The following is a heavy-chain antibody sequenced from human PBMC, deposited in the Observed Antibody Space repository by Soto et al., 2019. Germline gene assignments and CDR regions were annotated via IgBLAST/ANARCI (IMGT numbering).Heavy chain of an antibody. Sequence: QVQLVQSGAEVKKPGSSVKVSCKASGGTFSSYAISWVRQAPGQGLEWMGGIIPIFGTANYAQKFQGRVTITADESTSTAYMELSSLRSEDTAVYYCATKTYYYASSGYGDHDAFDIWGQGTMVTVSS. CDR1: GGTFSSYA. J-gene: IGHJ3*02. D-gene: IGHD3-22*01. V-gene: IGHV1-69*01. CDR3: ATKTYYYASSGYGDHDAFDI. CDR2: IIPIFGTA.